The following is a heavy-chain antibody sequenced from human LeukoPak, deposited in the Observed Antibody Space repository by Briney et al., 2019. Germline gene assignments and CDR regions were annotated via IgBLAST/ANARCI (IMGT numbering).Heavy chain of an antibody. CDR2: SSWGDNTE. J-gene: IGHJ3*02. D-gene: IGHD1-14*01. Sequence: GGSLRLSCAASGFTFDDYTMHWVRQAPGKGLEWVSISSWGDNTEYYADSVKGRFTISRDNSKTSLYLQMNSLRTEDTAVYYCGKGPRRCTGCDGFDILGQGTMVTVSS. V-gene: IGHV3-43*01. CDR3: GKGPRRCTGCDGFDI. CDR1: GFTFDDYT.